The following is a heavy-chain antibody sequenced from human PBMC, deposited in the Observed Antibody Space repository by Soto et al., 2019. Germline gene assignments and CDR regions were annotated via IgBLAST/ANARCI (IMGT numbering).Heavy chain of an antibody. V-gene: IGHV1-2*02. CDR3: ARDVTPRGPDAFDI. J-gene: IGHJ3*02. Sequence: QVQLVQSGAEVKKPGASVKVSCKASGYTFTGYYMHWVRQAPGHGLEWMGWISPDSGGTNYAQTFQGRVTMTGDTSISTAYMELRWLTSDDTAMYYCARDVTPRGPDAFDIWGQGTMVTVSS. CDR1: GYTFTGYY. CDR2: ISPDSGGT. D-gene: IGHD3-16*02.